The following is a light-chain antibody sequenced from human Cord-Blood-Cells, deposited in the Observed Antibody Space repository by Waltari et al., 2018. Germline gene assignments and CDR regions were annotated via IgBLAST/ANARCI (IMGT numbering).Light chain of an antibody. J-gene: IGKJ4*01. CDR2: WAS. V-gene: IGKV4-1*01. Sequence: DIVMTQSPDSLAVSLGERATINCKSSQSVLYSSNNTNYLAWYQQKPVQPPKLLIYWASTRGSWGPDLYSGSCSGTDFTLTIIRLQAEDVAVYYCQQYYITPLACGGGTKVESK. CDR1: QSVLYSSNNTNY. CDR3: QQYYITPLA.